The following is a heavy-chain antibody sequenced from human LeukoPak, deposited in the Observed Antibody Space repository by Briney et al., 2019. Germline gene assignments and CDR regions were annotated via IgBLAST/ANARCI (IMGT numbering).Heavy chain of an antibody. V-gene: IGHV3-23*01. CDR1: GFTFSSYA. Sequence: PGGSLRLSCAASGFTFSSYAMSWVRQAPGKGLEWVSAISGGGGSTYYADSVKGRFTISRDNSKNTLYLQMNSLRAEDTAVYYCAKPAPVGCSSTSCYQAFDIWGQGTMVTVSS. D-gene: IGHD2-2*01. CDR3: AKPAPVGCSSTSCYQAFDI. CDR2: ISGGGGST. J-gene: IGHJ3*02.